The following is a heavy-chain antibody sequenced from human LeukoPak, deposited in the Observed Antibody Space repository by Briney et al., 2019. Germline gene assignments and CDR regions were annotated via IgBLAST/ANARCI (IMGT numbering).Heavy chain of an antibody. D-gene: IGHD2-2*01. J-gene: IGHJ6*03. Sequence: PSETLSLTCTVSGGSISSYYWSWIRQPAGKGLEWIGRIYTSGSTNYNPSLKSRVTISVDESKNQFSLKLSSVTAADTAVYYCARLVVVPAAGLYYYYYMDVWGKGTTVTVSS. CDR2: IYTSGST. V-gene: IGHV4-4*07. CDR1: GGSISSYY. CDR3: ARLVVVPAAGLYYYYYMDV.